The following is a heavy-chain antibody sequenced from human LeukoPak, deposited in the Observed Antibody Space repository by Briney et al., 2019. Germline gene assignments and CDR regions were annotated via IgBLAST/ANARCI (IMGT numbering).Heavy chain of an antibody. Sequence: SETLSLTCTVSGGSISSYYWSWIRQPPGKGLEWIGYIYYSGSTNYNPSLKSRVTISVDTSKNQFSLKLSSVTAADTAVYHCARDPLGSGSLDYWGQGTLVTVSS. D-gene: IGHD3-10*01. CDR2: IYYSGST. CDR3: ARDPLGSGSLDY. CDR1: GGSISSYY. J-gene: IGHJ4*02. V-gene: IGHV4-59*01.